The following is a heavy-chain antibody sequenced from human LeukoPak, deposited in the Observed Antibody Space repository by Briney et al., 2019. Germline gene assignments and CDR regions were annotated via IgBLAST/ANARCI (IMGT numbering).Heavy chain of an antibody. J-gene: IGHJ4*02. V-gene: IGHV3-30*04. CDR3: ARGITVVHAALGLDY. Sequence: GGSLRLSCAASGFTISNSSFRWVRQAPGRRLQWGAGASYDLGNTFYNHSVKGRFTISRDKSKNTLYLQMNTVRTADTAVYYCARGITVVHAALGLDYWGQGTPVTVSS. D-gene: IGHD2-2*01. CDR1: GFTISNSS. CDR2: ASYDLGNT.